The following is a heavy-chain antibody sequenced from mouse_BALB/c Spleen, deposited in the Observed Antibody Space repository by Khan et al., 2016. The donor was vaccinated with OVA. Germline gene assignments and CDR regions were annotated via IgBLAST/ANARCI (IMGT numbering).Heavy chain of an antibody. V-gene: IGHV1S135*01. Sequence: VQLKQSGPELMKPGASVKISCKASGYSFTTYYIHWVMQSHGKSLEWIGYIDPFSGGTTYNQKFKDKATLTVDTSSSTAYIHLSNLTSEDAAVYDCTRHGYVAWFTYWGQGTLVTVSA. J-gene: IGHJ3*01. CDR1: GYSFTTYY. CDR2: IDPFSGGT. CDR3: TRHGYVAWFTY. D-gene: IGHD2-2*01.